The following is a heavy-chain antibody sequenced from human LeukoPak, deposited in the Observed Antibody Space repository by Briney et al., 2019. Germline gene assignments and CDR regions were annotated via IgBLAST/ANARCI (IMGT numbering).Heavy chain of an antibody. CDR1: GYTLTDLS. D-gene: IGHD3-10*01. Sequence: ASVKVSCKVSGYTLTDLSMHWVRQAPGKGLEWMGGFDPEDGETIYAQKFQGRVTMTEDTSTDTAYMELSSLRSEDTAVYYCATLITMVRGVTRDYWGQGTLVTVSS. CDR3: ATLITMVRGVTRDY. V-gene: IGHV1-24*01. CDR2: FDPEDGET. J-gene: IGHJ4*02.